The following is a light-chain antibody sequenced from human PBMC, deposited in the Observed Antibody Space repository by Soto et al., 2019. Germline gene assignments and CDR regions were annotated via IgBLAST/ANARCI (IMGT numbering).Light chain of an antibody. Sequence: EIGLTQSPGTLSLSPGERATLSCRASQSVSSSYLAWYQQKPGQAPRLLIYGASSRATGIPDRFSGSGSGTDFTLTISRLEPEDFAVYYCHQYGSSSITFGQGTRLEIK. CDR3: HQYGSSSIT. V-gene: IGKV3-20*01. J-gene: IGKJ5*01. CDR2: GAS. CDR1: QSVSSSY.